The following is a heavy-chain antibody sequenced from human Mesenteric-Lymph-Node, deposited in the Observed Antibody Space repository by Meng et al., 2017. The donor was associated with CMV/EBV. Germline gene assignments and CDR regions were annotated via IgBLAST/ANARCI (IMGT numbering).Heavy chain of an antibody. CDR1: GGSISGYY. V-gene: IGHV4-59*01. CDR3: ARYQISSSDYYYYGMDV. Sequence: SETLSLTCTVSGGSISGYYWSWIRQPPGKGLEWIGYIHYSGSTNYNPSLKSRVTILVDTSKNQFSLKLSSVTAADTAVYYCARYQISSSDYYYYGMDVWGQGTTVTVSS. J-gene: IGHJ6*02. CDR2: IHYSGST. D-gene: IGHD6-6*01.